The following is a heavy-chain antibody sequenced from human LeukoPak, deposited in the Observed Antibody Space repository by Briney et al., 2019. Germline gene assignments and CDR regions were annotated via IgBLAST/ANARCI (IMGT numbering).Heavy chain of an antibody. V-gene: IGHV4-30-2*01. CDR2: INHSGST. D-gene: IGHD3-3*01. J-gene: IGHJ4*02. CDR3: ASNYDFWSGDDY. CDR1: GGSISSGGYY. Sequence: SQTLSLTCTVSGGSISSGGYYWSWIRQPPGKGLEWIGEINHSGSTNYNPSLKSRVTISVDTSKNQFSLKLSSVTAADTAVYYCASNYDFWSGDDYWGQGTLVTVSS.